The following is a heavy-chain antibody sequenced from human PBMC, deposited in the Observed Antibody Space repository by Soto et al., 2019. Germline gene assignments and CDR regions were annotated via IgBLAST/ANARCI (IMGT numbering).Heavy chain of an antibody. Sequence: QVLLQESGPGLVQPSGTLSLSCAVSGDSISTNYFWGWVRQPPGKGLEWVGDISHSGSVNYNPSLKSRGTISIDKSKHLFSLKLNSVAAADTSVYYCARSFGWYVIVYWGQGTLVIVSS. CDR3: ARSFGWYVIVY. J-gene: IGHJ4*02. V-gene: IGHV4-4*02. CDR1: GDSISTNYF. D-gene: IGHD6-19*01. CDR2: ISHSGSV.